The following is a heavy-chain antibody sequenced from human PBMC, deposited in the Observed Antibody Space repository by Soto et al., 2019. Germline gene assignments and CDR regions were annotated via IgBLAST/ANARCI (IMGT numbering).Heavy chain of an antibody. CDR3: ARVRTIFGVVTHYYFDY. J-gene: IGHJ4*02. CDR1: GGSISSYY. Sequence: PSETLSLTCTVSGGSISSYYWSWIRQPPGKGLEWIGYIYYSGSTNYNPSLKSRVTISVDTSKNQFSLKLSSVTAADTAVYYCARVRTIFGVVTHYYFDYWGQGTLVTVSS. V-gene: IGHV4-59*01. CDR2: IYYSGST. D-gene: IGHD3-3*01.